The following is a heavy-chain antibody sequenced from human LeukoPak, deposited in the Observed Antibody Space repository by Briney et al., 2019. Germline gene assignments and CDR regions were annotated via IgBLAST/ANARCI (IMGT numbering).Heavy chain of an antibody. J-gene: IGHJ4*02. CDR2: IRSKAFGGTP. CDR1: GFTFDDYA. Sequence: GRSLRLSCSASGFTFDDYAVSWFRQAPGKGLEWVGFIRSKAFGGTPEYAASVRGRFTISRDDSKSIAYLQMNSLKTEDTAVYYCTRNTVTVYFDYWSQGTLVTVSS. CDR3: TRNTVTVYFDY. V-gene: IGHV3-49*03. D-gene: IGHD4-17*01.